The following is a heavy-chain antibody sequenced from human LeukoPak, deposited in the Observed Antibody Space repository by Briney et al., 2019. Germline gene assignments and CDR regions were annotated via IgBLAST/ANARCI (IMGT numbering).Heavy chain of an antibody. CDR2: INYSGST. Sequence: SETLSLTCAVYGGSFSGYYWSWIRQPPGKGLEWIGEINYSGSTNYNPSLKSRVTISVDTSKNQFSLKLSSVTAADTAVYYCARGMVTRLFDYWGQGTLVTVSS. CDR1: GGSFSGYY. D-gene: IGHD2-8*01. V-gene: IGHV4-34*01. CDR3: ARGMVTRLFDY. J-gene: IGHJ4*02.